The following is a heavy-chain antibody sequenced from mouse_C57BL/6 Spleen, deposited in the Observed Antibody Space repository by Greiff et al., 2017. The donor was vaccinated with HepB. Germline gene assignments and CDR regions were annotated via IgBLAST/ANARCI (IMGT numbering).Heavy chain of an antibody. D-gene: IGHD4-1*01. V-gene: IGHV1-64*01. J-gene: IGHJ2*01. Sequence: VQLQQPGAELVKPGASVKLSCKASGYTFTSYWMHWVKQRPGQGLEWIGMIHPNSGSTNYNEKFKSKVTLTVDKSSSTAYMQLSSLTSEDSAVYYCARSHWAFDYWGQGTTLTVSS. CDR3: ARSHWAFDY. CDR2: IHPNSGST. CDR1: GYTFTSYW.